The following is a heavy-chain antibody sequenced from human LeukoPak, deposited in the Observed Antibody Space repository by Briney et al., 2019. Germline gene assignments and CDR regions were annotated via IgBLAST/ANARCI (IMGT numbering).Heavy chain of an antibody. J-gene: IGHJ5*02. CDR1: GGSISSGSYY. CDR3: AREFNP. V-gene: IGHV4-61*02. CDR2: IYTSGST. Sequence: SETLSLTCTVSGGSISSGSYYWSWIRQPAGKGLEWIGRIYTSGSTNYNPSLKSRVTISVDTSKNQFSLKLSSVTAADTAVYYCAREFNPWGQGTLVSVSS.